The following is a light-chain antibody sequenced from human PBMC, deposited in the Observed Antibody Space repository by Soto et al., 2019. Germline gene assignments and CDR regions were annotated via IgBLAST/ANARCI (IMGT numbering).Light chain of an antibody. J-gene: IGKJ4*01. V-gene: IGKV1-5*03. CDR3: QQYSRNPLT. Sequence: DIQMTQSPSTLSASVGDRVTITCRASQSVNSWLAWYQQKPGEVPKLLIYKASSLESGVPSRFSGSGSGTEFTLTISSLQPDDFVTYYCQQYSRNPLTFGGGTKVEIK. CDR1: QSVNSW. CDR2: KAS.